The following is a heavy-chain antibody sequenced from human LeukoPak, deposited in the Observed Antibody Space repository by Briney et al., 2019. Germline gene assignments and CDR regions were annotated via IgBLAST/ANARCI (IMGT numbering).Heavy chain of an antibody. Sequence: GGSLRLSCSVSGFTFSTYVMHWVRQAPGKGLEYVSAISSNGDNTYYADSVKGRFTISRDNSKNTLYLQMSSLRADDMAVYYCVRGTGYWGQGTLVTVSS. CDR1: GFTFSTYV. V-gene: IGHV3-64D*06. CDR2: ISSNGDNT. CDR3: VRGTGY. J-gene: IGHJ4*02.